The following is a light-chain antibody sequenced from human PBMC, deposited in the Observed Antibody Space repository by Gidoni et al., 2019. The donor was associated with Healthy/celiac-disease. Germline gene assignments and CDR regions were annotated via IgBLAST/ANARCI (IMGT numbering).Light chain of an antibody. CDR1: QSISSY. V-gene: IGKV1-39*01. J-gene: IGKJ2*01. CDR3: QQSYSTLYT. Sequence: DIQMTQSPSSLSASVGDRVTITCRASQSISSYLNWYQQKPGKAPKLLIYAATSLQSGVPSRFSGSGSGTYFTLTSSSLQPEDFVTYYCQQSYSTLYTFGQGTKLEIK. CDR2: AAT.